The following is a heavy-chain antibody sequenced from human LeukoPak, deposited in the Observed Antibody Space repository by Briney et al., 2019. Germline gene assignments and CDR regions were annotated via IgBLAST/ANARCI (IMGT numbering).Heavy chain of an antibody. CDR2: IHTSGST. CDR3: ARRHATYSQLWLRWYYFDY. J-gene: IGHJ4*02. CDR1: AGSISSFY. Sequence: PSETLSLTCTVSAGSISSFYWSWIRQPPGKGLEWIGYIHTSGSTNYNPSLKSRVTISVDTSKNQFSLKLSSVTAADTAVYYCARRHATYSQLWLRWYYFDYWGQGTLVTVSS. V-gene: IGHV4-4*09. D-gene: IGHD5-18*01.